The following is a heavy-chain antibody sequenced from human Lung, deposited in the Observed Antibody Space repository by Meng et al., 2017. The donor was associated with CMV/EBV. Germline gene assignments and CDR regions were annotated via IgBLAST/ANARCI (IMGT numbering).Heavy chain of an antibody. CDR1: GFIVXQAW. J-gene: IGHJ4*02. CDR3: TIDDYFDVSGNLGGFDFFDY. D-gene: IGHD3-22*01. V-gene: IGHV3-15*01. CDR2: IKSKASGGTI. Sequence: EVQLVEXXXXXVXXGXXLRLSCGGSGFIVXQAWMTWVRQAPGKGLEWVGRIKSKASGGTIDYAAPVKGRFTISRDDSKNTLYLQMNSLETEDTAIYYCTIDDYFDVSGNLGGFDFFDYWGQGTLVTVSS.